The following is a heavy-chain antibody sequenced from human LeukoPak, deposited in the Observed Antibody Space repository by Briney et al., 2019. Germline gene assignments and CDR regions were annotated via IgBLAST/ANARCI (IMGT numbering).Heavy chain of an antibody. D-gene: IGHD4-23*01. CDR3: ARVTYGGNSAGYYYYGMDV. CDR2: ISAYNGNT. Sequence: ASVKVSCKASGYTFTSYGISWVRQAPGQGLEWMGWISAYNGNTNYAQKLQGRVTMTTDTSTSTAYMELRSLRSDHTAVYYCARVTYGGNSAGYYYYGMDVWGQGTTVTVSS. V-gene: IGHV1-18*01. CDR1: GYTFTSYG. J-gene: IGHJ6*02.